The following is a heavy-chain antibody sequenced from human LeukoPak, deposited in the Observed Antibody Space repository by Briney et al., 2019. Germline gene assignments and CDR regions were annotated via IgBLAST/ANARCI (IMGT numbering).Heavy chain of an antibody. CDR2: IDWDDDK. Sequence: SGPTLVNPTQTLTLTCTFPGFSLSTSGMCVSWIRQPPGKALEWLARIDWDDDKYYSTSLKTRLTISKDTSKNQVVLTMTNMDPVDTATYYCARMITLSNGRYSSKTLDYWGQGTLVTVSS. D-gene: IGHD5-18*01. CDR3: ARMITLSNGRYSSKTLDY. J-gene: IGHJ4*02. CDR1: GFSLSTSGMC. V-gene: IGHV2-70*11.